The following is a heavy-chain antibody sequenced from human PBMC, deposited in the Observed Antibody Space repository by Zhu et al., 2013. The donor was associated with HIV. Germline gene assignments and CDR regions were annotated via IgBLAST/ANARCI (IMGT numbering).Heavy chain of an antibody. J-gene: IGHJ4*02. D-gene: IGHD3-16*02. CDR1: GYTFTGYY. V-gene: IGHV1-2*02. Sequence: QVQLVQSEAEVKKPGASVKVSCKASGYTFTGYYMHWVRQAPGQGLEWMGWINPNNDDTKYAQKFQGRVTMTRDTSISTAYMELRRLRSDDTAVYYCARVEYSYTSNIDYWGQGKPGHRLL. CDR2: INPNNDDT. CDR3: ARVEYSYTSNIDY.